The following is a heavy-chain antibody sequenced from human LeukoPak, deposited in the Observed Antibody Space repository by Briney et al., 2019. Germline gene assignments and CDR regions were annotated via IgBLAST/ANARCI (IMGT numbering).Heavy chain of an antibody. CDR1: GDSVSSNSAA. D-gene: IGHD3-22*01. J-gene: IGHJ4*02. CDR2: TYYRSKWYN. Sequence: SQTLSLTCAISGDSVSSNSAAWNWIRQSPSRGLEWLGRTYYRSKWYNGYAVSVKSRITINPDTSKNQFSLQLNSVTPEDTAVYYCARQYYYDISGYYYSTFDYWGQGTLDTVSS. CDR3: ARQYYYDISGYYYSTFDY. V-gene: IGHV6-1*01.